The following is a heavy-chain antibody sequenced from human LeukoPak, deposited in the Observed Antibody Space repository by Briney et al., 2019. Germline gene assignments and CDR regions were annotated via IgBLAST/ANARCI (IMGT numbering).Heavy chain of an antibody. Sequence: SETLSLTCTVSGASLSRYYWTWIRQPPGKGLEWIGFVDDSGNTNYNPSLKSRLTISVDTSKNQFSLDLSSVTAADTAVYFCASQDWNQNFDYWGQGALVTVSS. CDR1: GASLSRYY. CDR2: VDDSGNT. D-gene: IGHD1-1*01. CDR3: ASQDWNQNFDY. J-gene: IGHJ4*02. V-gene: IGHV4-59*08.